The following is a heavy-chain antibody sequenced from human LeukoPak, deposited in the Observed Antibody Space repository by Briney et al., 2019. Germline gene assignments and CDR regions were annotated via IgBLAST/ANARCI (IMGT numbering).Heavy chain of an antibody. Sequence: GGSLRLSCAASGFIFSRYAMHWVRQAPGKGLEWVAVTSPDGNEKYYADSVKGRFTISRDNSKNTVFLQMNSLSTEDTAVYSCFTGSAYYYDSWGQGTLVTVSS. V-gene: IGHV3-30*01. D-gene: IGHD3-22*01. CDR2: TSPDGNEK. J-gene: IGHJ5*01. CDR3: FTGSAYYYDS. CDR1: GFIFSRYA.